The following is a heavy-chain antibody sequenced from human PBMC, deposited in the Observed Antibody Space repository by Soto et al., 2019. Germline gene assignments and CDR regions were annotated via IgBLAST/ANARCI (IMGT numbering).Heavy chain of an antibody. CDR1: GFTVSDIY. J-gene: IGHJ4*02. V-gene: IGHV3-66*01. CDR2: IYRSGSA. Sequence: GGSLRLPCAFSGFTVSDIYMSWVRQATEKGLERDSVIYRSGSAFYADSGRGRFTISRDNSKNTLYLQINGLRAEDTAVYYCARVREYSDTSGYDGFDYWGQGTLVSVSS. D-gene: IGHD3-22*01. CDR3: ARVREYSDTSGYDGFDY.